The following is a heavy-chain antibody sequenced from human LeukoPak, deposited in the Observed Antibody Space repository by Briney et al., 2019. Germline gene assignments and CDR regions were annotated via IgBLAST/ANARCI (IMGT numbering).Heavy chain of an antibody. V-gene: IGHV4-59*01. D-gene: IGHD2-15*01. Sequence: SETLSLTCTVSGGSISSYYWSWIRQPPGKGREWIGYIYYSGSTNYNPSLKSRATILVDTSKNQFSLKLSSVTAADTAVYYWASGYCRGGSCSRWARLAEYFQHWGQGTLVTVSS. CDR3: ASGYCRGGSCSRWARLAEYFQH. CDR1: GGSISSYY. CDR2: IYYSGST. J-gene: IGHJ1*01.